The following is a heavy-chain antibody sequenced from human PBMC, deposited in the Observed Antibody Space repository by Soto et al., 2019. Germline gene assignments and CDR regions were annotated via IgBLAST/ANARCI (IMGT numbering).Heavy chain of an antibody. V-gene: IGHV3-23*01. CDR2: ISNSGGST. D-gene: IGHD2-2*01. CDR1: GFTFSNSG. CDR3: AKATSNFDS. J-gene: IGHJ4*02. Sequence: VGSLRLSCAASGFTFSNSGMNWVRQAPGKGLEWVSSISNSGGSTFYADSVKGRFTISRDNSKNTLYLQMNGLRADDTAAYYCAKATSNFDSWGQGTLVTVSS.